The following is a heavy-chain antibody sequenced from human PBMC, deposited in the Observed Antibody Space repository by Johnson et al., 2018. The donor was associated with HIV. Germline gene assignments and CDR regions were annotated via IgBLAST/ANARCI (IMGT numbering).Heavy chain of an antibody. V-gene: IGHV3-30*03. CDR2: ISYDGSEK. CDR3: ARVGSYNWNYDGAFDI. D-gene: IGHD1-7*01. Sequence: QVQLVESGGGLVQPGGSLRLSCAASGFTFSSYGMHWVRQAPGKGLEWVAVISYDGSEKYYVDSVKGRFTISRDNAKNSLYLQMNSLRVEDTAVYYCARVGSYNWNYDGAFDIWGQGTMVTVSS. CDR1: GFTFSSYG. J-gene: IGHJ3*02.